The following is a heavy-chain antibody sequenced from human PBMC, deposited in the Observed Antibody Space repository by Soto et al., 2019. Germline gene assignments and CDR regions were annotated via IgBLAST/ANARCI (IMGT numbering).Heavy chain of an antibody. D-gene: IGHD2-8*01. CDR3: ARDNGMAGSFDP. CDR1: GFAFSAYS. CDR2: ISLSGNTI. Sequence: EVQLVESGGGLVQPGGSLRLSCAASGFAFSAYSMNWVRQAPGKGLEWISYISLSGNTIYYADSVKDRFTISRDNAKSSLYLQMNGLRDEDTALYYCARDNGMAGSFDPWGQGTLVTVSS. J-gene: IGHJ5*02. V-gene: IGHV3-48*02.